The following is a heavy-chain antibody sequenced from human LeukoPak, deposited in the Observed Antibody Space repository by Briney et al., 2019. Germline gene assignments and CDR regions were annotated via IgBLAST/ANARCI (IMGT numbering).Heavy chain of an antibody. J-gene: IGHJ4*02. D-gene: IGHD6-19*01. CDR3: ARQSVAGNPSY. V-gene: IGHV5-51*01. CDR2: IYPGDSDT. Sequence: GESLNISCKGSGYRFSSYWIGWVRQMPGKGLEWMGIIYPGDSDTRYSPSFQGQVTISADKSISTAYLQWSSLKASDTAMYYCARQSVAGNPSYWGQGTLVTVSS. CDR1: GYRFSSYW.